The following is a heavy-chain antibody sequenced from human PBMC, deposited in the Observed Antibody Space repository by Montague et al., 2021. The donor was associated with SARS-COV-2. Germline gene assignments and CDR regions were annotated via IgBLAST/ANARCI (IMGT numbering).Heavy chain of an antibody. CDR2: IYYSGST. CDR3: ARQGRISMVRLNWFDP. CDR1: GDSISNYY. D-gene: IGHD3-10*01. Sequence: SETLSLTCTVSGDSISNYYWGWIRQPPGKGLEWIGSIYYSGSTYYNPSLKSRVTISVDTSKNQFSLKLSSVTAADTAVYYCARQGRISMVRLNWFDPWGQGTLVTVSS. V-gene: IGHV4-39*01. J-gene: IGHJ5*02.